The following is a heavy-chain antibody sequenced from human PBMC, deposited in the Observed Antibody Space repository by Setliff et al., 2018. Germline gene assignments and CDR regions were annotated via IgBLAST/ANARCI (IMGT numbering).Heavy chain of an antibody. CDR2: INPSGGLT. J-gene: IGHJ3*02. Sequence: GASVKVSCKASGYTLSKYYMHWVRQAPGQGLEWMGIINPSGGLTKYAQKFQGRVTMTSDTSTNTVYLEVSSLRSEDTAVYFCARDRFYNSWSGTSTTAPHDAFDIWGQGTMVTVSS. CDR1: GYTLSKYY. CDR3: ARDRFYNSWSGTSTTAPHDAFDI. D-gene: IGHD3-3*01. V-gene: IGHV1-46*03.